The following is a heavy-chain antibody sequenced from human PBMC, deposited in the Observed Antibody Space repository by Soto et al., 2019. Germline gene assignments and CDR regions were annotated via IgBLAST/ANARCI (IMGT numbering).Heavy chain of an antibody. V-gene: IGHV2-5*04. CDR1: GFSLTTSAVA. CDR3: VRRYDPYYLDY. J-gene: IGHJ4*02. D-gene: IGHD1-1*01. CDR2: VYGSDDK. Sequence: QITLQESGPTLVKPTQTLTLTCTFSGFSLTTSAVAVGWIRQPPGKALEWLAIVYGSDDKFYNPSLKSSLTIPKDHAKKQVVLTLTDMDPVDTGTYFGVRRYDPYYLDYWGQGTLVTVSS.